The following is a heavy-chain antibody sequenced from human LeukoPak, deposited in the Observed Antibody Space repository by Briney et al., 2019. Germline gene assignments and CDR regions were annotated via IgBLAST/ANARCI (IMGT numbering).Heavy chain of an antibody. V-gene: IGHV3-23*01. D-gene: IGHD4/OR15-4a*01. J-gene: IGHJ5*01. Sequence: GGSLRLSCAASGFTFSSYAMSWFRQAPGKGLEWVSAISGSGGSTYYPDSVKGRFTISRDNSKNTLYLQMNSLRAEDTAIYYCARVISNFWFDSWGQGTLVTVSS. CDR3: ARVISNFWFDS. CDR1: GFTFSSYA. CDR2: ISGSGGST.